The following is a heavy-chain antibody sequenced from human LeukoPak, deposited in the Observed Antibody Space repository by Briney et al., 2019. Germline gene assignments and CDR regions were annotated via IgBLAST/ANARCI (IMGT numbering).Heavy chain of an antibody. Sequence: PGGSLRLSCAASGFTFSSYEMNWVRQAPGKGLEWVSYISSSGSTIYYADSVKGRFTISRDNAKNSLYLQMNSLRAEDTAVYYCARVASGAFRALADANDAFDIWGQGTMVTVSS. CDR1: GFTFSSYE. V-gene: IGHV3-48*03. J-gene: IGHJ3*02. CDR2: ISSSGSTI. D-gene: IGHD6-19*01. CDR3: ARVASGAFRALADANDAFDI.